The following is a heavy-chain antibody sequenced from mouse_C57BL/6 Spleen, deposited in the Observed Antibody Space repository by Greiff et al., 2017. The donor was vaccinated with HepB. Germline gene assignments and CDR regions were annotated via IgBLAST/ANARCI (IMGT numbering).Heavy chain of an antibody. V-gene: IGHV1-50*01. CDR3: ARRRRFLHWYFDV. CDR1: GYTFTSYW. Sequence: QVQLQQPGAELVKPGASVKLSCKASGYTFTSYWMQWVKQRPGQGLEWIGEIDPSDSYTNYNQKFKGKATLTVDTSSSTAYMQLSSLTSEDSAVYYCARRRRFLHWYFDVWGTGTTVTVSS. CDR2: IDPSDSYT. J-gene: IGHJ1*03.